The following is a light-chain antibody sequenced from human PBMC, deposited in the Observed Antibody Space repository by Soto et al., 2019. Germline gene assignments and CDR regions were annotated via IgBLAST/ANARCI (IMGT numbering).Light chain of an antibody. V-gene: IGKV1-39*01. CDR3: QQSYSSPNT. CDR1: QSISTY. CDR2: AAS. J-gene: IGKJ2*01. Sequence: DIQMTQSPSSLSASVGDRVTISCRASQSISTYLNWYRQKPGKAPELLIYAASSLESGVPSRFSGSGSVTDFTLTISNLQPEDFSSYYCQQSYSSPNTFGQGTKLEI.